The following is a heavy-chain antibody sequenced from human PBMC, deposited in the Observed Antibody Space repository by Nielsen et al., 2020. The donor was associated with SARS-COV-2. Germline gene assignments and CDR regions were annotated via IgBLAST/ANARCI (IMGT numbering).Heavy chain of an antibody. CDR3: ARAMEWELLL. J-gene: IGHJ4*02. D-gene: IGHD1-26*01. CDR1: GFTFRSHG. CDR2: IWYDGSNK. Sequence: GSLKPSCAASGFTFRSHGMPWVRPAPGKGLEGVAVIWYDGSNKYYADSVKGRFTISRDNSKNTLYLQMNSLRAEDTAVYYCARAMEWELLLWGQGTLVTVSS. V-gene: IGHV3-33*08.